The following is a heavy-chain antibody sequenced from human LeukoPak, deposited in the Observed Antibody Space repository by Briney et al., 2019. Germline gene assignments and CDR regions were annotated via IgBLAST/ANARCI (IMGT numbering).Heavy chain of an antibody. D-gene: IGHD3-22*01. CDR3: ARVGGGYYYDSSGSPGGYCYYMDV. V-gene: IGHV1-8*03. Sequence: ASVKGSCKASGYTFTSYDINWVRQATGQGLEWMGWMNPNSGNTGYAQKFQGGVTITRNTSISTAYMELSSLRSEDTAVYYCARVGGGYYYDSSGSPGGYCYYMDVWGKGTTVTVSS. CDR1: GYTFTSYD. J-gene: IGHJ6*03. CDR2: MNPNSGNT.